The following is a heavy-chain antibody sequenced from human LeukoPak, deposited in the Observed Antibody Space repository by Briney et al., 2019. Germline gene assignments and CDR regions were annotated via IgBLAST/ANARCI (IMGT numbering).Heavy chain of an antibody. Sequence: GGSLRLSCAASGFTFSSYGMHWVRQAPGKGLEWVAVIWYDGSNKYYADSVKGRFTISRDNSKNTLYLQMDSLRAEDTAVYYCARDSQLGGWVDYWGQGTLVTVSS. CDR2: IWYDGSNK. CDR1: GFTFSSYG. CDR3: ARDSQLGGWVDY. J-gene: IGHJ4*02. V-gene: IGHV3-33*01. D-gene: IGHD3-16*01.